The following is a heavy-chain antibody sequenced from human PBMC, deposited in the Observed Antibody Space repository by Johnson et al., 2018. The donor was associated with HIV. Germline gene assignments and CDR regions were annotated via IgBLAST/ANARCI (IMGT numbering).Heavy chain of an antibody. J-gene: IGHJ3*02. D-gene: IGHD3-9*01. CDR2: IRYDGSNK. V-gene: IGHV3-30*02. CDR3: ARRLTTYYDILSPLGAFDI. Sequence: QVQLVESGGGVVQPGGSLRLSCAASGFTFSSYGMHWVRQAPGKGLEWVAFIRYDGSNKYYADSVKGRFTISRDNSKNTLYLQMNSLRAEDTAVYYCARRLTTYYDILSPLGAFDIWGQGTMVTVSS. CDR1: GFTFSSYG.